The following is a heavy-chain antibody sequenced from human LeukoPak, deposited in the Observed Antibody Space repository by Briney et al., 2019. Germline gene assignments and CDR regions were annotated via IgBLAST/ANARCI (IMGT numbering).Heavy chain of an antibody. J-gene: IGHJ4*02. Sequence: GGSLRLSCAASGLTVSNNHLTWVRQAPGKGLEWVSIIYSGGSTSYADSVKGRFTVSRHNSKNTLYLQMSSPRAEDTAVYYCSVTYYNLEYWGQGTLVTVSS. V-gene: IGHV3-53*04. CDR2: IYSGGST. CDR1: GLTVSNNH. CDR3: SVTYYNLEY. D-gene: IGHD3-10*01.